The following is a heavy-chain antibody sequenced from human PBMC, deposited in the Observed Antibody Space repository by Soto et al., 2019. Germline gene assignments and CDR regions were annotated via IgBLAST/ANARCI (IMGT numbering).Heavy chain of an antibody. V-gene: IGHV5-51*01. D-gene: IGHD3-22*01. CDR2: IYPGDADA. CDR3: ATFTTSGAPQGGLAV. CDR1: GYNFNNYW. J-gene: IGHJ6*02. Sequence: GESLKISCKGSGYNFNNYWIGWVRQMPGKGLEWMGIIYPGDADARYSSSFQGQVTFSADKSVSSAYLQWSSLKASDTAMFYCATFTTSGAPQGGLAVWGQGTSVTVSS.